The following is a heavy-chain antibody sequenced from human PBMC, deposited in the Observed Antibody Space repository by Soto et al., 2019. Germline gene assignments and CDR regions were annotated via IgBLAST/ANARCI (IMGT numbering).Heavy chain of an antibody. V-gene: IGHV1-46*01. CDR1: GYTFTSYY. J-gene: IGHJ4*02. Sequence: DSVQVSCKASGYTFTSYYIHWVRQAPGQGLEWVAMINPGGGRTKNAQMFQGRVTLTRDTSTGTVDMELSSLTSADTAVYYCARGPSCGGDCYLFDGWGKGARVTVSS. CDR2: INPGGGRT. CDR3: ARGPSCGGDCYLFDG. D-gene: IGHD2-21*02.